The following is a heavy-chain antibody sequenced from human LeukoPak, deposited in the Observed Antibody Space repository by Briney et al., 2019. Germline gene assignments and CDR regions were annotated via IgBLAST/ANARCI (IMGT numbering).Heavy chain of an antibody. D-gene: IGHD6-13*01. CDR1: GFTFDDYG. CDR3: ARDSSRDYIAAAGTGASDY. CDR2: ISSSSSYI. Sequence: GGSLRLSCAASGFTFDDYGMSWVRQVPGKGLEWVSSISSSSSYIYYADSVKGRFTISRDNAKNSLYLQMNSLRAEDTAVYYCARDSSRDYIAAAGTGASDYWGQGTLVTVSS. J-gene: IGHJ4*02. V-gene: IGHV3-21*01.